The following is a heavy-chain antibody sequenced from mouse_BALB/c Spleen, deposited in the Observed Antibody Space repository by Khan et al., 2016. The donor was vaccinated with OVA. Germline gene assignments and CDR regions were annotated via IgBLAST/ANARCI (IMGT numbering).Heavy chain of an antibody. CDR2: ISGGGSYT. D-gene: IGHD1-1*01. J-gene: IGHJ3*01. V-gene: IGHV5-9-3*01. CDR3: ARELFTTVVATPFAY. Sequence: EVKLVESGGGLVKPGGSLKLSCAVSGFTFSNYAMSWVRQTPEKRLEWVATISGGGSYTYYPDSLQGRFTISRDNAKNTLYLQMSSLRSDDTAIYNCARELFTTVVATPFAYWGQGTLVTVSA. CDR1: GFTFSNYA.